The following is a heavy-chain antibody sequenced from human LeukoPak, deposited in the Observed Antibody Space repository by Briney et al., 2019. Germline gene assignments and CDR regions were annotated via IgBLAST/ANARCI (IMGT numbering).Heavy chain of an antibody. Sequence: SKTLSLTCAVYGGSFSGYYWSWIRQPPGKGLEWIGEINHSGSTNYNPSLKSRVTISVDTSKNQFSLKLSSVTAADTAVYYCIMITFGGVIINWGQGTLVTVSS. D-gene: IGHD3-16*01. J-gene: IGHJ4*02. CDR2: INHSGST. V-gene: IGHV4-34*01. CDR3: IMITFGGVIIN. CDR1: GGSFSGYY.